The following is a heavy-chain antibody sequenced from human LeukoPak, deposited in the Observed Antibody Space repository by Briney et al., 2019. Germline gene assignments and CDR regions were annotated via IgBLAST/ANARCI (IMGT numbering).Heavy chain of an antibody. CDR3: ARHLPYSNYLSPLDY. Sequence: SETLSLTCTVSGGSVSSSTFYWGWIRQPPGKGLEWIGTISYSGSTYYNSSLKSRVTISVDTSKNQFSLKLRSVTAADTAVYYCARHLPYSNYLSPLDYLGQGTLVTVSS. CDR2: ISYSGST. J-gene: IGHJ4*02. CDR1: GGSVSSSTFY. V-gene: IGHV4-39*01. D-gene: IGHD4-11*01.